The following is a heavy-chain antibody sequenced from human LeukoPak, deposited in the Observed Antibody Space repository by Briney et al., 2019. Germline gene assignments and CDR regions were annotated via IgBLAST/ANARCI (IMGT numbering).Heavy chain of an antibody. Sequence: KASETLSLTCTVSGYSISSGYYWGWIRQPPGKWLEWIGSIYYSGSTYYNPSLKSRVTISVDTSKNQFSLKLSSVTAADTAMYYCAKSNGYGLIDYWGQGTLVTVSS. CDR3: AKSNGYGLIDY. CDR1: GYSISSGYY. V-gene: IGHV4-38-2*02. CDR2: IYYSGST. J-gene: IGHJ4*02. D-gene: IGHD5-12*01.